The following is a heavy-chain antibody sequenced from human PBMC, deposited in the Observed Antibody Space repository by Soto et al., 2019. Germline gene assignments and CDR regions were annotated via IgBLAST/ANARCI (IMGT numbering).Heavy chain of an antibody. V-gene: IGHV4-30-4*01. CDR1: GVSITSGSYY. CDR3: ARGGYDTSGQTFIGWGPDC. Sequence: HVQLQESGPGPVTPSQTLSLSCTVSGVSITSGSYYWTWVRQSPGKGLEWIGYRYYSGNTYYNPSLSCRASLSVDTSKNQFFLELTSVTAAYTAVYFCARGGYDTSGQTFIGWGPDCWGQGTLVTVSS. D-gene: IGHD3-22*01. J-gene: IGHJ4*02. CDR2: RYYSGNT.